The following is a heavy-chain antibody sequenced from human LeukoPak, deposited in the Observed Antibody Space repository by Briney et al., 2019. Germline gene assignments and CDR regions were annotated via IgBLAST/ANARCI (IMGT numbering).Heavy chain of an antibody. V-gene: IGHV3-21*01. Sequence: GGSLRLSCAASGFTFSSYSMKWVRQAPGKGLEWVSSISSSSSYIYYADSVKGRFTISRDNAKNSLHLQMNSLRAEDTAVYYCARGMRGDWFDPWGQGTLVTVSS. J-gene: IGHJ5*02. D-gene: IGHD3-16*01. CDR2: ISSSSSYI. CDR3: ARGMRGDWFDP. CDR1: GFTFSSYS.